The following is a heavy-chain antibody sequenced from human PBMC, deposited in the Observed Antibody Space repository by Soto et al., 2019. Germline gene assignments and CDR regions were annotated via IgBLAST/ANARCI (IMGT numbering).Heavy chain of an antibody. CDR3: ARGTGSSSFSWFDP. CDR1: GYTFTTYY. CDR2: INPSGGGT. V-gene: IGHV1-46*01. D-gene: IGHD6-13*01. J-gene: IGHJ5*02. Sequence: QVQLVQSGTEVKKPGASVKVSCKASGYTFTTYYMHWVRQAPGQGLEWMGIINPSGGGTTYAQKFQGRVTMTRYTSTNTLYMELSSLRSEDTAVYYCARGTGSSSFSWFDPWGQGTLVTVSS.